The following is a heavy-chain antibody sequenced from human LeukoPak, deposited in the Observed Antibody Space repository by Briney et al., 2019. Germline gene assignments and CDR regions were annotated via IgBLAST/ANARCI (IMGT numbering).Heavy chain of an antibody. Sequence: GGSLRLSCAASGFTFSSYSMNWVRQAPGKGLEWVSSISSSSSYIYYADSVKGRFTISRDNAKNSLYLQMNSLRAEDTAVYYCASGPYYDFWSGDYYYYMDVWGKGTTVTVSS. J-gene: IGHJ6*03. V-gene: IGHV3-21*01. CDR1: GFTFSSYS. CDR3: ASGPYYDFWSGDYYYYMDV. D-gene: IGHD3-3*01. CDR2: ISSSSSYI.